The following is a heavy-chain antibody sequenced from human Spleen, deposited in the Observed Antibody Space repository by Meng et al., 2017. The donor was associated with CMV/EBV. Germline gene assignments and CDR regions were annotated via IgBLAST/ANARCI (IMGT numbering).Heavy chain of an antibody. CDR3: ARDGRPRDGGYNLIGFDY. Sequence: ASVKVSCKASGYTFTSYYMHWVRQAPGQGLEWMGIINPSGGSTSYAQKFQGRVTMTRDKSTSTVYMELSSLRSEDTAVYYCARDGRPRDGGYNLIGFDYRGQGTLVTVSS. CDR1: GYTFTSYY. V-gene: IGHV1-46*01. CDR2: INPSGGST. D-gene: IGHD5-24*01. J-gene: IGHJ4*02.